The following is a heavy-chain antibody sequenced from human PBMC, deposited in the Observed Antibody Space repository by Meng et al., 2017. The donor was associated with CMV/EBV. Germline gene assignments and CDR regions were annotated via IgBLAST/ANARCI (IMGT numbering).Heavy chain of an antibody. D-gene: IGHD2-2*01. V-gene: IGHV1-18*01. CDR2: ISTYNGDT. CDR3: ARHYCSSDICYGYFDY. Sequence: ASVKVSCKPSGYTFMGFGISWVRLAPGQGLEWMGWISTYNGDTNFAQKFQGRVTMTTDTSTSTDYMELRSLRSDDTAVYYCARHYCSSDICYGYFDYWGQGTLVTVSS. CDR1: GYTFMGFG. J-gene: IGHJ4*02.